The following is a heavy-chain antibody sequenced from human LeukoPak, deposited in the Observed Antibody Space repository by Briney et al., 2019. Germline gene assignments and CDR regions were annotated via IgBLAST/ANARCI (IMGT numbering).Heavy chain of an antibody. CDR1: GGSSSSGSYY. V-gene: IGHV4-61*02. J-gene: IGHJ3*02. Sequence: PSETLSLTCTVSGGSSSSGSYYWSWIRQPAGKGLEWIGRIYTSGSTNYNPSLKSRVTISVDTSKNQFSLKLSSVTAADTAVYYCAKDQTDAFDIWGQGTMVTVSS. CDR3: AKDQTDAFDI. CDR2: IYTSGST.